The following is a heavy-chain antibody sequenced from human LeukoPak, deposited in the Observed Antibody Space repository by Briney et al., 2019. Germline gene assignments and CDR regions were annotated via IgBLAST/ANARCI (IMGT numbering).Heavy chain of an antibody. CDR2: IDTSGTT. CDR3: ARSRNEYSNLDPFDY. D-gene: IGHD4-11*01. V-gene: IGHV4-4*07. Sequence: PSETLSLTCTVSGGSIISYYWSWIRQPAGKGLEWIGRIDTSGTTNYNPPLKSRVAISVGKSKNRFSLKLSSVTAADTAVYYCARSRNEYSNLDPFDYWGQGTLVTVSS. J-gene: IGHJ4*02. CDR1: GGSIISYY.